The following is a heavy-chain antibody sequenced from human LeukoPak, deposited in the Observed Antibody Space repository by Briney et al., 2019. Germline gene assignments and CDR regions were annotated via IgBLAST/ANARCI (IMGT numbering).Heavy chain of an antibody. V-gene: IGHV4-34*01. D-gene: IGHD5-18*01. CDR3: ARGQTFRFGYSYGY. CDR1: GGSFSGYY. J-gene: IGHJ4*02. Sequence: SETLSLTCAVYGGSFSGYYWSWIRQPPGKGLEWIGEINHSGSTNYNPSLKSRVTISVDTSKNQFSLKLSPVTAADKAVYYCARGQTFRFGYSYGYWGQGTLVTVSS. CDR2: INHSGST.